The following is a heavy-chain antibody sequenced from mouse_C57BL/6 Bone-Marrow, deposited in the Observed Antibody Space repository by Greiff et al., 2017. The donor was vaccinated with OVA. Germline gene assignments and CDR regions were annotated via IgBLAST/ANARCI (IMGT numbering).Heavy chain of an antibody. Sequence: DVKLQESGPGLAKPSQTLSLTCSVTGYSIPSDYWNWIRKFPGNKLEYMGYISYSGSTYYNPSLKSRISITRDTSKNQYYLQLNSVTTEDTATYYCARVIYRMDYWGQGTSVTVSS. CDR3: ARVIYRMDY. CDR1: GYSIPSDY. J-gene: IGHJ4*01. D-gene: IGHD2-14*01. CDR2: ISYSGST. V-gene: IGHV3-8*01.